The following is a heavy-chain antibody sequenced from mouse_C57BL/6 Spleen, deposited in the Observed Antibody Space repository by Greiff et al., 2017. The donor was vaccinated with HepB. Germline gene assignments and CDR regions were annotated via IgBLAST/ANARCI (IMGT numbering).Heavy chain of an antibody. V-gene: IGHV1-50*01. J-gene: IGHJ2*01. CDR3: AMRTGTSRFDY. CDR2: IDPSDSYT. D-gene: IGHD4-1*01. CDR1: GYTFTSYW. Sequence: QVQLQQPGAELVKPGASVKLSCKASGYTFTSYWMQWVKQRPGQGLEWIGEIDPSDSYTNYNQKFKGKATLTVDPSSSTAYMQLSSLTSEDSAVYYCAMRTGTSRFDYWGQGTTLTVSS.